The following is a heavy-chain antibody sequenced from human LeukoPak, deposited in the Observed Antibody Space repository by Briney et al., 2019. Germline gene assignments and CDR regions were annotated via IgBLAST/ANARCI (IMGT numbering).Heavy chain of an antibody. V-gene: IGHV3-30*04. J-gene: IGHJ3*02. CDR2: MACDGSNN. CDR3: AREKNCCSSSCYNAFEI. CDR1: GFTFSSSA. D-gene: IGHD2-2*02. Sequence: PGGSLRLSCVASGFTFSSSAMHWVRQAPGKGLEWVSVMACDGSNNYHADSVKGRFTLSRDNSRNTLYLQMNSLRAEDTAVYYCAREKNCCSSSCYNAFEIWGQGTMVTVSS.